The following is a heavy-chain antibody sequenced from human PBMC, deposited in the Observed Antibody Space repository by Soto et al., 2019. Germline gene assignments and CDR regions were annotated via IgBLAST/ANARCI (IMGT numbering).Heavy chain of an antibody. CDR2: ISYDGSNK. CDR1: GFTFSSYG. D-gene: IGHD2-2*01. V-gene: IGHV3-30*03. CDR3: ASSAARVVDYFDY. Sequence: PGGSLRLSCAASGFTFSSYGMHWVRQAPGKGLEWVAVISYDGSNKYYADSVKGRFTISRDNSKNTLYLQMNSLRAEDTAVYYCASSAARVVDYFDYWGQGTLVTVSS. J-gene: IGHJ4*02.